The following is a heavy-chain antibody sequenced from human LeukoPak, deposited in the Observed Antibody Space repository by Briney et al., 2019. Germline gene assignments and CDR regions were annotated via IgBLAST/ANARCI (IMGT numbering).Heavy chain of an antibody. CDR2: ISGSGGST. CDR3: AKVCSSSPSPDY. D-gene: IGHD6-6*01. CDR1: GFTFSSYA. J-gene: IGHJ4*02. Sequence: GGSLRLSCAASGFTFSSYAMSWVRQAPGKGLEGVSAISGSGGSTYYADSVKGRFTISRDNSKNTLYLQMNSLRAEDTAVYYCAKVCSSSPSPDYWGQGTLVTVSS. V-gene: IGHV3-23*01.